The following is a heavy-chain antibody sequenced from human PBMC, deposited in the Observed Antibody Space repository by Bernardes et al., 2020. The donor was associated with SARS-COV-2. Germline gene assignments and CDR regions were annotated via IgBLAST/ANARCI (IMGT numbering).Heavy chain of an antibody. V-gene: IGHV3-74*01. D-gene: IGHD3-3*01. CDR3: IREYDRKDDY. CDR2: RRPDGSTT. Sequence: SLCPSSSLYAFSFTTFWTEWVRPVLEGLLMWEPRRRPDGSTTTYADSVQGRFTISRDNAKSTLYLQMNSLRGEDTAVYYCIREYDRKDDYGGQGTLVTVSS. CDR1: AFSFTTFW. J-gene: IGHJ4*02.